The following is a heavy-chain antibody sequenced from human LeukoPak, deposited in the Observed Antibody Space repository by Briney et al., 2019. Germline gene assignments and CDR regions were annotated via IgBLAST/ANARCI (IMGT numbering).Heavy chain of an antibody. D-gene: IGHD6-25*01. CDR2: ISISGSNI. CDR1: GFTLSNYE. J-gene: IGHJ4*02. CDR3: ARDVSGYKTFYC. V-gene: IGHV3-48*03. Sequence: GGSLRLSCAASGFTLSNYEMHWVRQAPGKGLEWISSISISGSNIYYADSVKGRFTISRDNAKNSLYLQMNSLRSEDTAVYYCARDVSGYKTFYCWGQGTLVSVSS.